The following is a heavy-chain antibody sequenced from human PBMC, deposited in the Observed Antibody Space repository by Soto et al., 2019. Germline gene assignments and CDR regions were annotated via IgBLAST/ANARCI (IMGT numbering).Heavy chain of an antibody. Sequence: GASVKVSFKASGYTFTSYAMHWVRQAPGQRLEWMGWINAGNGNTKYSQKFQGRVTITRDTSASTAYMELSSLRSEATAVYYCARDVGIVGATDWFDPWGQGTLVTVSS. V-gene: IGHV1-3*01. D-gene: IGHD1-26*01. J-gene: IGHJ5*02. CDR1: GYTFTSYA. CDR3: ARDVGIVGATDWFDP. CDR2: INAGNGNT.